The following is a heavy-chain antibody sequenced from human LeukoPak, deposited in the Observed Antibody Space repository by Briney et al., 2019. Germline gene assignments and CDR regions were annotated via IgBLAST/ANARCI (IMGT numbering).Heavy chain of an antibody. CDR2: IYYSGST. V-gene: IGHV4-31*03. CDR3: ARGRRLITIFGVVTYYFDY. CDR1: GGSISSGGYY. J-gene: IGHJ4*02. D-gene: IGHD3-3*01. Sequence: ASETLSLTCTVSGGSISSGGYYWSWIRQHPGKGLEWIGYIYYSGSTYYNPSLKSRVTISVDTSKNQFSLELSSVTAADTAVYYCARGRRLITIFGVVTYYFDYWGQGTLVTVSS.